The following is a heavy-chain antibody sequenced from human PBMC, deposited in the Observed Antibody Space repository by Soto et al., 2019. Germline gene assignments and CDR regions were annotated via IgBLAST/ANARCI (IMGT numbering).Heavy chain of an antibody. CDR2: INHSGST. V-gene: IGHV4-34*01. J-gene: IGHJ5*02. CDR3: ARRRGGAIAAAGRGLYNWFDP. CDR1: GGSFSGYY. D-gene: IGHD6-13*01. Sequence: SETLSLTCAVYGGSFSGYYWSWIRQPPGKGLEWIGEINHSGSTNYNPSLKSRVTISVDTSKNQFSLKLSTVTAADTVVYYCARRRGGAIAAAGRGLYNWFDPWGQGTLVTVSS.